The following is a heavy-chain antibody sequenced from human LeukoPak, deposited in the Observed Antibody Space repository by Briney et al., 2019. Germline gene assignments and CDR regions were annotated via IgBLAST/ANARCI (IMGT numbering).Heavy chain of an antibody. CDR2: ISGSGGAT. Sequence: GGSLRLSCAASGFTFSLFAMHWVRQAPGKGLDWVSAISGSGGATYHADADSVKGRFTISRDNSKNALYLEINNLRAEDTAVYYCAKDGYNYDSSGHFDYWGQGTLVTVSS. CDR1: GFTFSLFA. J-gene: IGHJ4*02. V-gene: IGHV3-23*01. CDR3: AKDGYNYDSSGHFDY. D-gene: IGHD3-22*01.